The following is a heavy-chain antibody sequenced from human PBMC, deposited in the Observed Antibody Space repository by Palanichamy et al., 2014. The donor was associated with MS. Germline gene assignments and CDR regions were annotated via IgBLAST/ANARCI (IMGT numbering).Heavy chain of an antibody. D-gene: IGHD3-10*01. CDR1: GFTFSSYW. Sequence: EVQLVESGGGLVQPGGSLRLSCSASGFTFSSYWMSWVRQAPGKGLEWVANIKQDGSESYHVDSVKGRLTVSRDNAKNLVYLQMNGLRAEDTAVYYCARVGVAFGFFDYWGQGTLVTVSS. V-gene: IGHV3-7*01. CDR2: IKQDGSES. J-gene: IGHJ4*02. CDR3: ARVGVAFGFFDY.